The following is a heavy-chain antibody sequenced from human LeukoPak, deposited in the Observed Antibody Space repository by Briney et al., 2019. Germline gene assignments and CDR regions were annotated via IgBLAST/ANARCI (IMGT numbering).Heavy chain of an antibody. CDR1: GFSFSGYA. J-gene: IGHJ4*02. CDR2: ISGSGGTT. D-gene: IGHD3-10*01. V-gene: IGHV3-23*01. CDR3: ATYRFIWFGEEWKDY. Sequence: PGGSLRLSCEASGFSFSGYAMSWVRQAPGKGLEWVSAISGSGGTTYYADSVKGRFTISRDNSKNTLYLQMNSLRAEDTAVYYCATYRFIWFGEEWKDYWGQGTLVTVSS.